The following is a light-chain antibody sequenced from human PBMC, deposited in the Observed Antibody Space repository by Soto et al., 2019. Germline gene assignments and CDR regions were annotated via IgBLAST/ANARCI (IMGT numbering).Light chain of an antibody. J-gene: IGKJ1*01. Sequence: IQMTQSPSSLSASVGDRVTITCRASQGIRNDLGWYQQKPGKAPKLLIYAASSLQSGVPSRFRGSGSGTDFTLTISRLEPEDFAVYYCQQYGSSGTFGQGTKVDIK. CDR3: QQYGSSGT. CDR2: AAS. V-gene: IGKV1-17*01. CDR1: QGIRND.